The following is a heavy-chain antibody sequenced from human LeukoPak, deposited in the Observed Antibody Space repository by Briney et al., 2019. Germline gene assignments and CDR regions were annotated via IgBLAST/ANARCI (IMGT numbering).Heavy chain of an antibody. CDR2: ISSSGSTI. CDR3: AKDRWTEVDAFDI. CDR1: GFTFSSYE. J-gene: IGHJ3*02. V-gene: IGHV3-48*03. D-gene: IGHD1-1*01. Sequence: GGSLRLSCAASGFTFSSYEMNWVRQAPGKGLEWVSYISSSGSTIYYADSVKGRFTISRDDSKNTLYLQMNSLRAEDTAVYYCAKDRWTEVDAFDIWGQGTMVTVSS.